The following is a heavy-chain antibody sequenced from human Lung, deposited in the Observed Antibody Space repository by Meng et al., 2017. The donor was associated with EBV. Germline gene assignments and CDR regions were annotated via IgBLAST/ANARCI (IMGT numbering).Heavy chain of an antibody. D-gene: IGHD3-16*01. CDR2: IYTGGST. CDR1: GFTVNSYY. J-gene: IGHJ4*02. CDR3: ARGHGD. Sequence: VTLVESGGGVVRPGGSLGLSCAASGFTVNSYYMSWVRQARGKGLEWVSLIYTGGSTSYADTVRGRFTISRDIYKNTVYLQMNSLRVEDTAMYYCARGHGDWGQGTLVTVSS. V-gene: IGHV3-53*01.